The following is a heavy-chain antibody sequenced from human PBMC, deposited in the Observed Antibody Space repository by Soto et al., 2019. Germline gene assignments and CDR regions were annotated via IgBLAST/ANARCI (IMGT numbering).Heavy chain of an antibody. V-gene: IGHV4-30-2*01. CDR1: GGSISSGGYS. CDR3: ARVPGP. J-gene: IGHJ5*02. CDR2: IYHNGST. Sequence: SETLSLTCAVSGGSISSGGYSWSWIRQPPGKGLEWIGYIYHNGSTYYNPSLKSRVTISVDRSKNQFSLKLSSVTVADTAVYYCARVPGPWGQGTLVTVSS.